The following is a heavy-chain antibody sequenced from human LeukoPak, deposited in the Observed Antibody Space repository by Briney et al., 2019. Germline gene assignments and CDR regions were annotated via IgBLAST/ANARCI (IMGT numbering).Heavy chain of an antibody. D-gene: IGHD1/OR15-1a*01. Sequence: GGSLRLSCEASGFAFPTYAMMWVRQVPGKGLEWVSSIRVSDGARFYADSVKGRFTMSMDNPKNTLFLQMNSLRPEDTAVYYCAKEPRWEQLHSFDIWGQGTTVTVSS. J-gene: IGHJ3*02. CDR1: GFAFPTYA. V-gene: IGHV3-23*01. CDR2: IRVSDGAR. CDR3: AKEPRWEQLHSFDI.